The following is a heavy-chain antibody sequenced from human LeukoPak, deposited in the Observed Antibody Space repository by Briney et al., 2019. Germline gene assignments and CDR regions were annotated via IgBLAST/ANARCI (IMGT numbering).Heavy chain of an antibody. V-gene: IGHV3-23*01. CDR2: ISTSGSST. J-gene: IGHJ3*02. CDR3: AKDYQSGYASGYDAFGI. CDR1: GFSFSNYG. Sequence: GGSLRLSCAASGFSFSNYGMSWVRQAPGKGLEWVSSISTSGSSTYYVDSKKGRFTISRDNSKNTPYMQMTSLIGEETVVYYCAKDYQSGYASGYDAFGIWGQGTMVIVSS. D-gene: IGHD6-19*01.